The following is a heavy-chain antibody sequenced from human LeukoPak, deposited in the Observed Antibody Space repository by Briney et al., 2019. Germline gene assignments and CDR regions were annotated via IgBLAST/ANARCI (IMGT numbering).Heavy chain of an antibody. Sequence: PGRSLRLSCAASRFTFSSYGMHWVRQAPGKGLEWVAVISYDGNNRYYADSVKGRFTISRYNSKNTLYPQMNSLGAEDTAVYYCAKVKGEVIGAFDIWGQGTMVTVSS. CDR2: ISYDGNNR. J-gene: IGHJ3*02. CDR1: RFTFSSYG. V-gene: IGHV3-30*18. D-gene: IGHD3-16*01. CDR3: AKVKGEVIGAFDI.